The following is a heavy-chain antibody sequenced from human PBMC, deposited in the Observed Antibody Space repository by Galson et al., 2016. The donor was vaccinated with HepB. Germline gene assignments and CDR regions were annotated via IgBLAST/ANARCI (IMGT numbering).Heavy chain of an antibody. CDR2: ISYDGSNK. D-gene: IGHD3-16*02. J-gene: IGHJ3*02. CDR1: GFTFSSYA. Sequence: SLRLSCAASGFTFSSYAMHWVRQAPGKGLEWVSVISYDGSNKYYADSVKGRFTISRDSSKNTLYLQMNNLRAEDTAVYYCARVYRHAFDIWGQGTMVTVSS. CDR3: ARVYRHAFDI. V-gene: IGHV3-30-3*01.